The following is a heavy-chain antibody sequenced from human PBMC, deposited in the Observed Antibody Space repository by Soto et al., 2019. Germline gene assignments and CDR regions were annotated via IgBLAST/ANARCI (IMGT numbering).Heavy chain of an antibody. CDR3: ARSIAVPSRHIDH. D-gene: IGHD6-6*01. J-gene: IGHJ4*02. V-gene: IGHV4-59*01. Sequence: SETLSLTCRVSGGSMSGYYWSWIRQAPGKGLEWIGYDYYTGSTNYNPSLQSRVTISVDTSNKQYSLSLRLVTAADTAVYFCARSIAVPSRHIDHWGQGIRVTVSS. CDR2: DYYTGST. CDR1: GGSMSGYY.